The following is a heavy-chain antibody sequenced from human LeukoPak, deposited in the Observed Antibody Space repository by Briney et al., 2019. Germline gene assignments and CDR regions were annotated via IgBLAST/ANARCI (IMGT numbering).Heavy chain of an antibody. J-gene: IGHJ5*02. V-gene: IGHV4-59*08. CDR3: ARRMYYYDSSGYGGYWLDP. Sequence: ADTLSLPCTVSGRPISSYYWIWLRHPPERGLEWFGYIYYSGSTNHNPSRKSRVTISVDTSKNQFSLKLSSVTAADTAVYYCARRMYYYDSSGYGGYWLDPWGQGTLVTVSS. D-gene: IGHD3-22*01. CDR1: GRPISSYY. CDR2: IYYSGST.